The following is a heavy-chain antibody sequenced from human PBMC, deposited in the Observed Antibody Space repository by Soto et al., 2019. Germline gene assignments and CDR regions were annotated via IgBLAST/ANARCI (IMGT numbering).Heavy chain of an antibody. J-gene: IGHJ4*02. CDR1: EFTFSDYA. CDR3: AKCSGRSCYQPFDY. Sequence: AGGSLRLSWAASEFTFSDYAMSWVRQAPGEGLEWVSAISDSGGSIYYTDSVKGRFTISRDNSKNTLYLHVNSLRAEDTAVYYCAKCSGRSCYQPFDYWGQGTPLTVSS. D-gene: IGHD2-15*01. CDR2: ISDSGGSI. V-gene: IGHV3-23*01.